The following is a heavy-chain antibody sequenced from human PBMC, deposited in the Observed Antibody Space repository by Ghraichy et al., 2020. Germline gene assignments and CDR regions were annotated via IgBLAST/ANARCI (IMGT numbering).Heavy chain of an antibody. CDR3: ARDRAVFGPGGMDV. CDR2: IYYSGGA. Sequence: SETLSLTCTVSGGSINNYYWSWIRQPPGKGLEWIGFIYYSGGANYNPSLKSRATISVDASMTQFSLRLSSVTAADTAVYYCARDRAVFGPGGMDVWDQGTTATVSS. V-gene: IGHV4-59*01. CDR1: GGSINNYY. J-gene: IGHJ6*02. D-gene: IGHD3-3*01.